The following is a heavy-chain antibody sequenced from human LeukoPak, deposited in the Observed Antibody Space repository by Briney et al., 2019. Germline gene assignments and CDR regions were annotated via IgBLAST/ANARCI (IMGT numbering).Heavy chain of an antibody. CDR3: ARSGGSYRLDY. J-gene: IGHJ4*02. D-gene: IGHD1-26*01. V-gene: IGHV3-7*01. CDR1: GFTFSSYW. CDR2: IKQDGSEK. Sequence: GGSLRLSCAASGFTFSSYWMSWVRQAPGKGLEWVANIKQDGSEKYYVDSVKGRLTISRDNAKNSLYLQMDSLRAEDTAVYYCARSGGSYRLDYWGQGTLVTVSS.